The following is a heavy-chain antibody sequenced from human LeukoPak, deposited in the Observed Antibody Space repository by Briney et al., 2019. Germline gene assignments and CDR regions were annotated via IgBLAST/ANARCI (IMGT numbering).Heavy chain of an antibody. CDR2: IVVGSGDA. Sequence: GTSVKVSCKSSGFTLVNSAVHWVRQARGQSREWIGWIVVGSGDATYAQGFQGRLTITRDKSTSTAYMELRSLRSEDTAVYYCAADRHLGATTGFGFWGQGTLVTVSS. CDR3: AADRHLGATTGFGF. D-gene: IGHD1-26*01. V-gene: IGHV1-58*01. J-gene: IGHJ4*02. CDR1: GFTLVNSA.